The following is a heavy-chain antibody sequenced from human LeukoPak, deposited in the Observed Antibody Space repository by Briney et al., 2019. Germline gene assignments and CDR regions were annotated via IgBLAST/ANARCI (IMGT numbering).Heavy chain of an antibody. V-gene: IGHV4-61*02. CDR3: ERDLGIIAAAGHWFDP. Sequence: PSETLSLTCTVSGGSISSCSDYWSWIRQPAGKGLEWIGRIYTSGSTNYNPSLKSRVTISVDTSKNQFSLKLSSVTAADTAVYYCERDLGIIAAAGHWFDPWGQGTLVTVSS. D-gene: IGHD6-13*01. CDR2: IYTSGST. CDR1: GGSISSCSDY. J-gene: IGHJ5*02.